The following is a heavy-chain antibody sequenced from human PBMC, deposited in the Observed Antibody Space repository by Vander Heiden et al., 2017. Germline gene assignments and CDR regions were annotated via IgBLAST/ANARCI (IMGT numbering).Heavy chain of an antibody. CDR3: AGTKNAASAYYGMEV. Sequence: QINLTESGPTLVKPTETLNLTCTLSWFSITTTGVGVGWIRQPPGKALEWLAVIYWDDDKRYSASLRSRLTITKDTYRNQVVLTVANMDPLDTGSYYCAGTKNAASAYYGMEVWGQGTTVTVSS. V-gene: IGHV2-5*02. CDR2: IYWDDDK. J-gene: IGHJ6*02. D-gene: IGHD6-13*01. CDR1: WFSITTTGVG.